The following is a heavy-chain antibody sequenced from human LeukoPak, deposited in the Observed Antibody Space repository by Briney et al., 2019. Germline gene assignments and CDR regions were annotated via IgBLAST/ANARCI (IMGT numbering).Heavy chain of an antibody. CDR1: GYSFTTYW. Sequence: GESLKISCKGSGYSFTTYWIGWVRQMPGKGLEWMGIIYPGDSDTTYSPSFQGQVSISADKSISTAYLQWSSLKASDSAIYYCARRGHSGCFLDSFDIWGQGTMVTVSS. J-gene: IGHJ3*02. CDR2: IYPGDSDT. D-gene: IGHD5-12*01. V-gene: IGHV5-51*01. CDR3: ARRGHSGCFLDSFDI.